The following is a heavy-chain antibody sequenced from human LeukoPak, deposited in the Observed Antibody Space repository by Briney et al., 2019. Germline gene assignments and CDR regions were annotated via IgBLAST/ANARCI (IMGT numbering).Heavy chain of an antibody. CDR1: GGSISSSNW. CDR2: IYHSGST. J-gene: IGHJ3*02. V-gene: IGHV4-4*02. Sequence: SETLSLTCAVSGGSISSSNWWSWVRQPPGKGLEWIGEIYHSGSTNYNPSLKSRVTISVDKSKNQFSLKLSSVTAADTAVYYCARDVGFGSGSFAFDIWGQGTMVTVSS. D-gene: IGHD3-10*01. CDR3: ARDVGFGSGSFAFDI.